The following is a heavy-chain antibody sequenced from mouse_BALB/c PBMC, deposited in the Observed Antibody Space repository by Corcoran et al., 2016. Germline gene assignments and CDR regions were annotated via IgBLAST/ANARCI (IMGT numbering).Heavy chain of an antibody. CDR3: ATLLLPLDY. CDR2: ISYDGSN. V-gene: IGHV3-6*02. Sequence: DEQLQESGPGLVKPSQSLSLTCSVTGYSITSSFYWNRIRQYPGHRLEWMCYISYDGSNNYNPSLKNRISITRDTSKNQFFLKLNSVTSEDTATYYCATLLLPLDYWGQGTTLPVSS. J-gene: IGHJ2*01. CDR1: GYSITSSFY. D-gene: IGHD1-2*01.